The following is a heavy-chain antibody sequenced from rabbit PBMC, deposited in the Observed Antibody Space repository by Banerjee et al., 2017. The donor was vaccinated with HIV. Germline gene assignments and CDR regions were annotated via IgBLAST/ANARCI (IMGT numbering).Heavy chain of an antibody. V-gene: IGHV1S47*01. D-gene: IGHD4-1*01. CDR1: GFSFSNKYV. Sequence: QEQLEESGGDLVKPEGSLTLTCTASGFSFSNKYVMCWVRQAPGKGLEWIGCISIGDGITYYASWVNGRFSISSDNAQNTVDLRIISLTAADTATYFCARGSSSSGWGLNSWGQGTLVTVS. CDR2: ISIGDGIT. CDR3: ARGSSSSGWGLNS. J-gene: IGHJ3*01.